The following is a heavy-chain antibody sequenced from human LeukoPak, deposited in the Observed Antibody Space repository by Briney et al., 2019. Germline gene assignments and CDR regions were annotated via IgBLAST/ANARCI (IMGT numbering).Heavy chain of an antibody. CDR1: GFTFSSYG. V-gene: IGHV3-30*02. D-gene: IGHD3-22*01. J-gene: IGHJ4*02. Sequence: PGGSLRLSCAASGFTFSSYGMHWVRQAPGKGLEWVAFIRYDGSNKYYADSVKGRFTISRDNSKNTLYLQMDSLRAEDTAVYYCATLAEKDSSGYIIVDYWGQGTLVTVSS. CDR2: IRYDGSNK. CDR3: ATLAEKDSSGYIIVDY.